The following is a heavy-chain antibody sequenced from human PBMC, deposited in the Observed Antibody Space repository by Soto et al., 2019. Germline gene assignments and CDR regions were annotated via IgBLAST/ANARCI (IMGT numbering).Heavy chain of an antibody. Sequence: QVQLVEAGGGVVQPGRSLRLSCSASGFSFSNYVMHWVRQAPGKGLEWVAVISYDGSNKYYGDSVKGRFTIFRDNSKNTLYLQMNSLRAEDTAVYYCAKGLASQNHFDHWGQGTLVTVSS. D-gene: IGHD3-9*01. V-gene: IGHV3-30*18. J-gene: IGHJ4*02. CDR1: GFSFSNYV. CDR2: ISYDGSNK. CDR3: AKGLASQNHFDH.